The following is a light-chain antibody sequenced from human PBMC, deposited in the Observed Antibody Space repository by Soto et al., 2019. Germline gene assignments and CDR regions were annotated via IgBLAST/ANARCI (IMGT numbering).Light chain of an antibody. Sequence: DIQMTQSPSTLSASVGDRVSITCRASQSISTWLAWYQQKPGKAPKLLIYKASNLETGVPSRFSGSGGGTEFTLTISSLQSDDSATYYCQQYNSDPRTFGQGTKVEVK. V-gene: IGKV1-5*03. CDR1: QSISTW. CDR3: QQYNSDPRT. J-gene: IGKJ1*01. CDR2: KAS.